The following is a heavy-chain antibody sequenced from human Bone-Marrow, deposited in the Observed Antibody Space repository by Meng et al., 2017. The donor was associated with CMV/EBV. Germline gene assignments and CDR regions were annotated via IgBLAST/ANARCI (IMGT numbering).Heavy chain of an antibody. CDR2: IYYSGRT. V-gene: IGHV4-31*03. Sequence: SETLSLTCTVSDGSISSDTYYWSWIRQYPGKGLEWIGYIYYSGRTYYNPSLKSRVTMSLDTSKNQFSLKLNSVTAADTAVYYCARDPVGAASGAFDIWGQGTMVTGSS. D-gene: IGHD2-15*01. J-gene: IGHJ3*02. CDR1: DGSISSDTYY. CDR3: ARDPVGAASGAFDI.